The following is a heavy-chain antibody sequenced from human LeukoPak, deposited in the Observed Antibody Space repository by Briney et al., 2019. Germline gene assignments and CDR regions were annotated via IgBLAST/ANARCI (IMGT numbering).Heavy chain of an antibody. J-gene: IGHJ4*02. CDR1: GYSISSGYY. D-gene: IGHD2-21*01. CDR3: ASSPSYSVSSFDY. CDR2: IYHSGST. Sequence: PSETLSLTCAVSGYSISSGYYWGWIRQPPGKGLEWIGSIYHSGSTYHNPSLKSRVTISVDTSKNQFSLKLSSVTAADTAVYYCASSPSYSVSSFDYWGQGTLVTVSS. V-gene: IGHV4-38-2*01.